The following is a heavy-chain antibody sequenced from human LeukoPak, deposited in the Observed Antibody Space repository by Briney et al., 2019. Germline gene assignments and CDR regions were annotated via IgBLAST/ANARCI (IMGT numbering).Heavy chain of an antibody. J-gene: IGHJ4*02. V-gene: IGHV3-20*04. D-gene: IGHD6-13*01. CDR1: GFTFDDYG. CDR2: INWNGGST. Sequence: PGGSLRLSCAASGFTFDDYGMSWVRQAPGKGLEWVSGINWNGGSTGYADSVKGRFTISRDNAKSSLYLQMNSLRAEDTALYYCARDQSAGYSSNDFDYWGQGTLVTVSS. CDR3: ARDQSAGYSSNDFDY.